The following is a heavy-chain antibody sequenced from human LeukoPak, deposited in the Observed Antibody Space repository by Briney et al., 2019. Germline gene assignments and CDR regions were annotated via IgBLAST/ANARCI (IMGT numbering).Heavy chain of an antibody. D-gene: IGHD3-3*01. J-gene: IGHJ4*02. V-gene: IGHV3-74*01. Sequence: GGSLRLSCAASGFTFSSYWMHWVRQAPGKGLVWVSRINSDGSSTSYADSEKGRFTISRDNAKNTLYLQVNSLRAEDTAVYYCARDQSTIFGVVTLEYFDYWGQGTLVTVSS. CDR2: INSDGSST. CDR3: ARDQSTIFGVVTLEYFDY. CDR1: GFTFSSYW.